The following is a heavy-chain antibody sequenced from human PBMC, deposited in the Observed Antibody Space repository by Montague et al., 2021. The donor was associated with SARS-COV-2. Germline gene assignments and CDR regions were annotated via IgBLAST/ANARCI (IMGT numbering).Heavy chain of an antibody. D-gene: IGHD2-8*01. CDR1: GGSISNYY. Sequence: SETLSLTCTVSGGSISNYYWSCIRQPPGRGLEWIGYTYYSGSTDYSSSLKSRVTIPLDTSKNHCSLKLTSVNAADTAVYYCARGGVYYNYDLDVWGPGTTVTVSS. J-gene: IGHJ6*02. CDR2: TYYSGST. CDR3: ARGGVYYNYDLDV. V-gene: IGHV4-59*01.